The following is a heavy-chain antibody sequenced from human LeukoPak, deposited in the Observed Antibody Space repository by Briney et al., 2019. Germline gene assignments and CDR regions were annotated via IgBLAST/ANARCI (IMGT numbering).Heavy chain of an antibody. J-gene: IGHJ4*02. V-gene: IGHV3-21*01. CDR3: ARALGDGYNVPTDY. CDR2: ISSSSSYI. CDR1: GFTFSSYS. D-gene: IGHD5-24*01. Sequence: GGSLRLSCAASGFTFSSYSMNWVRQAPGKELEWVSSISSSSSYIYYADSVKGRFTISRDNAKNSLYLQMNSLRAEDTAVYYCARALGDGYNVPTDYWGQGTLVTVSS.